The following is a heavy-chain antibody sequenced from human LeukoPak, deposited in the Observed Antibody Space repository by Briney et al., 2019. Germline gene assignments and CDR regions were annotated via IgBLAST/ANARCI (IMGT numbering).Heavy chain of an antibody. D-gene: IGHD1-14*01. V-gene: IGHV3-7*01. CDR1: GFTFSTYW. J-gene: IGHJ4*02. Sequence: PGGSLRLSCAASGFTFSTYWMSWVRQAPGKGLEWVCNINQDGSDIYYVDSVKGRFTISRDNAKNSLSLQMNSLRADDTAVYYCARNPAKVFPGVYWGEGTLVTVSS. CDR3: ARNPAKVFPGVY. CDR2: INQDGSDI.